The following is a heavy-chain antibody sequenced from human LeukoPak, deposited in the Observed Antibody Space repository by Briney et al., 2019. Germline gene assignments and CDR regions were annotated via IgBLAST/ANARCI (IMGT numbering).Heavy chain of an antibody. J-gene: IGHJ4*02. CDR2: INPNSGGT. Sequence: ASVKVSCKASGYTFTDYYIHWVRQAPGQGLEWMGRINPNSGGTNYAQNFQGKVTMTRDTSISTAYMELSRLRSDDAAVYYCARTYVYGDYTGYWGQGTLVTVSS. CDR3: ARTYVYGDYTGY. CDR1: GYTFTDYY. D-gene: IGHD4-17*01. V-gene: IGHV1-2*06.